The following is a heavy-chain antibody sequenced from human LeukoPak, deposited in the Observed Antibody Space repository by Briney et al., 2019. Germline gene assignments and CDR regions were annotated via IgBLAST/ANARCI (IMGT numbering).Heavy chain of an antibody. CDR2: IKQDGSEK. Sequence: GGSLRLSCAASGFTFSSYWMSWVRQAPGRGLEWVANIKQDGSEKYHVDSVKGRFTISRDNAKNSLYLQMNSLRAEDTAVYYCAIPPGGYYFNWGQGTLVTVSS. CDR3: AIPPGGYYFN. J-gene: IGHJ4*02. D-gene: IGHD3-10*01. CDR1: GFTFSSYW. V-gene: IGHV3-7*02.